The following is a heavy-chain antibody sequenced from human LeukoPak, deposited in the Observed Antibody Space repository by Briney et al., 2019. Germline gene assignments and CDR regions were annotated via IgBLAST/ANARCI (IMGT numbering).Heavy chain of an antibody. CDR2: KSYHGSNE. Sequence: GRSLRLSCAASGFTFISYAMHWVRQAPGKGLEWVAVKSYHGSNEYYAYSVKGRFTISRDNSKNTLYLQMNSLRAGDTAVYYCAREEGATADVWYYGMDVWGQGTTVTVSS. J-gene: IGHJ6*02. V-gene: IGHV3-30-3*01. CDR1: GFTFISYA. CDR3: AREEGATADVWYYGMDV. D-gene: IGHD1-26*01.